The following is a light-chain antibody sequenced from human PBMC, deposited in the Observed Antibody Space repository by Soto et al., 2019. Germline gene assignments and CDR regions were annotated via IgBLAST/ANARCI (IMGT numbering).Light chain of an antibody. CDR3: QQYNNWPLT. Sequence: EIALTLSPGTLSLSPGERATLSCRASQSVSNNYLAWYQQKPGQAPRLLIYDASTRATGIPARFSGSASGTEFTLTISSLLSEDFAVYYCQQYNNWPLTFGGGTKLDIK. CDR1: QSVSNN. CDR2: DAS. V-gene: IGKV3D-15*01. J-gene: IGKJ4*01.